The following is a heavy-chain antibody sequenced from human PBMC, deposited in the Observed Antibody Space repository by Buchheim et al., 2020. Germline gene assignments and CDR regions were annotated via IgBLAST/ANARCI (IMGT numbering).Heavy chain of an antibody. J-gene: IGHJ4*02. Sequence: QVQLVESGGGVVQPGRSLRLSCAASGFTFSSYGMHWVRQAPGKGLEWVAVISYDGSNKYYADSVKGRFTISSDNSKNTLHLQMNSLRAEDTAVYYCAKGGSGSWDYWGQGTL. CDR3: AKGGSGSWDY. CDR1: GFTFSSYG. CDR2: ISYDGSNK. D-gene: IGHD3-10*01. V-gene: IGHV3-30*18.